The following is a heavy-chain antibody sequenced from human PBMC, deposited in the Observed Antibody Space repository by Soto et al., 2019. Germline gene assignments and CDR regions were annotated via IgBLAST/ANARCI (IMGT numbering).Heavy chain of an antibody. CDR1: GFTFSSYA. V-gene: IGHV3-30-3*01. Sequence: QVQLVESGGGVVQPGRSLRLSCAASGFTFSSYAMHWVRQAPGKGLEWVAVISYDGSNKYYADSVKGRFTISRDNSKNTLYLQMNSLRAEDTAVYYFARVNSDTAMVTPSDYWGQGTMVTVSS. D-gene: IGHD5-18*01. CDR3: ARVNSDTAMVTPSDY. J-gene: IGHJ4*02. CDR2: ISYDGSNK.